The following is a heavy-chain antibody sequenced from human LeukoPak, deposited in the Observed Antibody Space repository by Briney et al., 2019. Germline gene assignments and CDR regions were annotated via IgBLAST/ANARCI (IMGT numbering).Heavy chain of an antibody. J-gene: IGHJ5*02. Sequence: SETLSLTCTVSGCSISSYYWSWIRQPPGKGLEWIGYIYYSGSTNYNPSLMSRVTISFDTSKNQFSLKLSSVTAADTAVYYCARARGVITPDWFDPWGQGTLVPVSS. D-gene: IGHD3-10*01. V-gene: IGHV4-59*01. CDR1: GCSISSYY. CDR3: ARARGVITPDWFDP. CDR2: IYYSGST.